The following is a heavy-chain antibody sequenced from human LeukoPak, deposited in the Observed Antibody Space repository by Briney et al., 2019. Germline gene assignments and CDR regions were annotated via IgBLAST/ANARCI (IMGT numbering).Heavy chain of an antibody. V-gene: IGHV4-61*02. J-gene: IGHJ6*03. CDR3: ARVSRDFWSGYHSYYYYMDV. CDR2: IYTSGST. Sequence: PSQTLSLTCTVSGGSISSGSYYWSWIRQPAGKGLEWIGRIYTSGSTNYNPSLKSRVTISVDTSKNQFSLKLSSVTAADTAVYYCARVSRDFWSGYHSYYYYMDVWGKGTTVTVSS. D-gene: IGHD3-3*01. CDR1: GGSISSGSYY.